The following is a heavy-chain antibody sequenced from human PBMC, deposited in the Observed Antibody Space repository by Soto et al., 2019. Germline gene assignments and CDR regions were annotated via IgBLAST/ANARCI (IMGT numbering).Heavy chain of an antibody. D-gene: IGHD6-13*01. CDR3: ARAAGSCYAPFRAAAGGFDY. CDR2: IYYSGST. CDR1: GGSISSYY. Sequence: QVQLQESGPGPVKPSNTLSLTCTVSGGSISSYYWSWIRQPPGKGLEWIGYIYYSGSTNYNPSLKCRVTISVDTSKNQFSLKLSSVTAADTAVYYCARAAGSCYAPFRAAAGGFDYWGQGTLVTVSS. J-gene: IGHJ4*02. V-gene: IGHV4-59*01.